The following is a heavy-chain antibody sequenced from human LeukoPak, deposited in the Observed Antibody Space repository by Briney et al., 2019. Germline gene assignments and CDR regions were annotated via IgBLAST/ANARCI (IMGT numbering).Heavy chain of an antibody. J-gene: IGHJ5*02. D-gene: IGHD3-10*01. CDR2: INPNSGGT. CDR3: ARGRFGEPLKFDP. V-gene: IGHV1-2*02. Sequence: GASVKVSCKASGYTFTGYYMHWVRQAPGQGLEWMGWINPNSGGTNYAQKFQGRVTMTRGTSISTAYMELSRLRSDDTAVYYCARGRFGEPLKFDPWGQGTLVTVSS. CDR1: GYTFTGYY.